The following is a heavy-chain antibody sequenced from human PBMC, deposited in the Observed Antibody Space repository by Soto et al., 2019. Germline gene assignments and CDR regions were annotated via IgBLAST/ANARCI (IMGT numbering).Heavy chain of an antibody. Sequence: QVQLVESGGGVVQPGRSLRLSCAASGFTFSSYAMLWVRQAPGKGLEWVAVISYDGSNKYYADSVKGRFTISRDNSKNTLYLQMNSLRAEDTAVYYCARVAVEMATIHVFDYWGQGTLVTVSS. CDR3: ARVAVEMATIHVFDY. CDR2: ISYDGSNK. V-gene: IGHV3-30-3*01. CDR1: GFTFSSYA. D-gene: IGHD5-12*01. J-gene: IGHJ4*02.